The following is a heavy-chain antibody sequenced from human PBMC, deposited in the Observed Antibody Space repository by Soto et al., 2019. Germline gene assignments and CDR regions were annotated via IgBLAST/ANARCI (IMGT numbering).Heavy chain of an antibody. CDR3: VREVGLRDSTAP. J-gene: IGHJ5*02. CDR2: IWYDGSRK. D-gene: IGHD3-22*01. V-gene: IGHV3-33*01. CDR1: GFTFSNYG. Sequence: QVQLVESGGGVVQPGRSLTVSCAASGFTFSNYGMHWVRQAPDKGLEWVAVIWYDGSRKYYADSVKGRFTISRDDSKNPLYVEMTSLSVADTDVYYCVREVGLRDSTAPWGQGTLVTVSS.